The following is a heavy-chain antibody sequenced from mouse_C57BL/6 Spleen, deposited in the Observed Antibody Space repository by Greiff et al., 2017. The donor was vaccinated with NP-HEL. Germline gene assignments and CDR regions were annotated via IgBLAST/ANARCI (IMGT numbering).Heavy chain of an antibody. D-gene: IGHD1-1*01. J-gene: IGHJ4*01. CDR3: ARGEYGSSYGAMDY. V-gene: IGHV3-1*01. CDR2: ISYSGST. Sequence: EVKLMESGPGMVKPSQSLSLTCTVTGYSITSGYDWHWIRHFPGNKLEWMGYISYSGSTNYNPSLKSRIAITHDTSKNHFVLKLNSVTTEDTATYYGARGEYGSSYGAMDYWGQGTSVTVSS. CDR1: GYSITSGYD.